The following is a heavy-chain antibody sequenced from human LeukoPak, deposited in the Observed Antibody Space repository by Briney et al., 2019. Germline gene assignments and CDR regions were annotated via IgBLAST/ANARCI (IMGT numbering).Heavy chain of an antibody. CDR2: IKSETDGGAT. CDR3: TTGGRNGAFQFDS. CDR1: GFTFNNAW. D-gene: IGHD1-26*01. J-gene: IGHJ4*02. V-gene: IGHV3-15*01. Sequence: GGTLRLSCAASGFTFNNAWMSWVRQAPGKGLEWVARIKSETDGGATHYAAPVQGRFTISRDDSEKTLFLQMNTLKTEDTAVYYCTTGGRNGAFQFDSWGQGTLVTVSS.